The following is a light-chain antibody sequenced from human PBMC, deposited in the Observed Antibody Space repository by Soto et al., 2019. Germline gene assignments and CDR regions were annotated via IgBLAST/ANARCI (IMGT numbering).Light chain of an antibody. CDR1: QSISSW. CDR3: QQSQSYWT. CDR2: DAS. J-gene: IGKJ1*01. V-gene: IGKV1-5*01. Sequence: DIQMTQSPSTLSASVGDIVTITCRASQSISSWLAWYQQKPGKAPKLLIYDASSLESGVPSRFSGSGSGTEFTLTISSLQPDDFATYYCQQSQSYWTFGQGTKVDI.